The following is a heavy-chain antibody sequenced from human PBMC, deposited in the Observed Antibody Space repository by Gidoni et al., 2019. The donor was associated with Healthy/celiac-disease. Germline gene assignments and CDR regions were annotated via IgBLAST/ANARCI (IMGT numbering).Heavy chain of an antibody. J-gene: IGHJ5*02. CDR1: GFTFSSYG. Sequence: QVQLVESGGGVVQPGRSLRLSCAASGFTFSSYGMHWVRQAPGKGLEWVAVIWYDGSNKYYADSVKGRFTISRDNSKNTLYLQMNSLRAEDTAVYYCAGASSGLDNWFDPWGQGTLVTVSS. CDR3: AGASSGLDNWFDP. CDR2: IWYDGSNK. V-gene: IGHV3-33*01. D-gene: IGHD6-19*01.